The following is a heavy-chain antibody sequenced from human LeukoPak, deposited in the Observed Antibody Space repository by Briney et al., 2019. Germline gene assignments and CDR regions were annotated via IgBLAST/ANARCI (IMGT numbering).Heavy chain of an antibody. CDR3: ATVTMVPAVIAQYYFDY. CDR1: GFTFRRYS. D-gene: IGHD3-10*01. V-gene: IGHV3-21*01. Sequence: SGGSLRLSCAASGFTFRRYSMTWARQAPGKGLEWVSSISSSSSYIYYAGSVKGRFTISRDNAKNSLYLQMNSLRAEDTAVYSLATVTMVPAVIAQYYFDYWVQGTLVTVSS. J-gene: IGHJ4*02. CDR2: ISSSSSYI.